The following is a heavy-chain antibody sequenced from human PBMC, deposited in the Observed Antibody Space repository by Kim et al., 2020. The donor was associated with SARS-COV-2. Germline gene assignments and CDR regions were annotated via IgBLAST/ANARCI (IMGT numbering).Heavy chain of an antibody. CDR3: ARTTRSWFGELLSIYGMDV. Sequence: SETLSLTCTVSGGSISSGGYYWSWIRQHPGKGLEWIGYIYYSGSTYYNPSLKSRVTISVDTSKNQFSLKLSSVTAADTAVYYCARTTRSWFGELLSIYGMDVWGQGTTVTVSS. J-gene: IGHJ6*02. CDR1: GGSISSGGYY. D-gene: IGHD3-10*01. CDR2: IYYSGST. V-gene: IGHV4-31*03.